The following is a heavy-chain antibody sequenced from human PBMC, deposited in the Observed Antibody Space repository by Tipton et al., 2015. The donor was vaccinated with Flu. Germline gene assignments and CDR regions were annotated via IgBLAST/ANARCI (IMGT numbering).Heavy chain of an antibody. CDR1: GFIFSRYA. Sequence: SLRLSCAASGFIFSRYAMSWVRQAPGKGLEWVSNIRGSAGRGAGTYYADSVKGRFSISRDNSKNTLYLLMSSLRPEDTAVYYCAKDGWDTSGWYPFDYWGQGTLVTVSA. V-gene: IGHV3-23*01. CDR2: IRGSAGRGAGT. D-gene: IGHD6-19*01. J-gene: IGHJ4*02. CDR3: AKDGWDTSGWYPFDY.